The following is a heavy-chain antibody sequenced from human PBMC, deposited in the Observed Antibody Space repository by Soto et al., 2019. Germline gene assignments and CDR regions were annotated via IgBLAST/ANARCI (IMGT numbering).Heavy chain of an antibody. J-gene: IGHJ4*02. V-gene: IGHV4-31*02. CDR3: ALALGPTSGLDY. D-gene: IGHD1-26*01. CDR1: GASTVSHYH. Sequence: QVQLQESGPGLVKPSQTLSLTCSVSGASTVSHYHWTWIRQPPGKGLEWMGDIFNSGTTFYNPSLTGRLSISMDTSGNHFSLELRSVTAADTAVYYCALALGPTSGLDYWGQGTLVTVSS. CDR2: IFNSGTT.